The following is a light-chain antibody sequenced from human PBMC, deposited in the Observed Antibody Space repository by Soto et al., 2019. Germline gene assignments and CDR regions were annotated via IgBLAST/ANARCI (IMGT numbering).Light chain of an antibody. CDR1: QGISSA. CDR3: QQFNSYLSIT. V-gene: IGKV1-13*02. J-gene: IGKJ5*01. CDR2: DAS. Sequence: AIQLTQSPSSLSASVGDRVTITCRASQGISSALAWYQQKPGKAPKLLIYDASSLESGVPSRFSYMGSGTDFTLTISSLQPEDFAPYYCQQFNSYLSITFGQGTRLEIK.